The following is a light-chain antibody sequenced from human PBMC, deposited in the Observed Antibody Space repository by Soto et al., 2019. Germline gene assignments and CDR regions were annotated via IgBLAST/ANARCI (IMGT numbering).Light chain of an antibody. CDR1: QSVSSN. J-gene: IGKJ1*01. V-gene: IGKV3-15*01. CDR3: QQYNNWWT. CDR2: GAS. Sequence: EIVMTHSPATLSVSPGERATLSCRARQSVSSNLAWYQKKPGQAARLLIYGASTRATGIPTRFSGSGSGTEFTHTISSLQSEDFAVYYCQQYNNWWTFGQGTRVEIK.